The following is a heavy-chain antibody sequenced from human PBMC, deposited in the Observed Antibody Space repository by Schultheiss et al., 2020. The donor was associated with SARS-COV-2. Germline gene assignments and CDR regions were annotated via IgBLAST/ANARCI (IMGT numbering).Heavy chain of an antibody. V-gene: IGHV3-23*01. Sequence: GGSLRLSCAASGFTFSSYAMSWVRQAPGKGLEWVSAISGSGGSTYYADSVKGRFTISRDNSKNTLYLQMNSLRAEDTAVYYCAKAVVPAGSYYYYYYMDVWGKGTTVTVSS. CDR2: ISGSGGST. CDR1: GFTFSSYA. J-gene: IGHJ6*03. CDR3: AKAVVPAGSYYYYYYMDV. D-gene: IGHD2-2*01.